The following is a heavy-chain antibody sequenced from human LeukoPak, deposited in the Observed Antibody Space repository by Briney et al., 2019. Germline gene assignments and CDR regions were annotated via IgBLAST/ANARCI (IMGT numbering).Heavy chain of an antibody. J-gene: IGHJ3*01. CDR3: ARISSSNWYNERGAFDV. Sequence: SETLSLTCSVSGGFISTYYWSWLRQPPGKGLEGIGYIYYSGSTNYNPSLRSRVTISVDTSKNQFSLKLRSVTAADTAVYYCARISSSNWYNERGAFDVWGQGTMVTVSS. CDR2: IYYSGST. CDR1: GGFISTYY. V-gene: IGHV4-59*01. D-gene: IGHD6-13*01.